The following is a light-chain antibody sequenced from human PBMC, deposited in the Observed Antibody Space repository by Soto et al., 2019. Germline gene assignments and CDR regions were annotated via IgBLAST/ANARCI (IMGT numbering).Light chain of an antibody. CDR3: KSYAGSNTYV. Sequence: QAVVTQPPSASGSPGQSVTISCTGTKNDIGVYDFVSWYQHHPGKAPRLIIYEVVQRPSGVPDRFSGSKSGNTASLTVSGLQAVDEGDYFCKSYAGSNTYVFGSGTKVTVL. V-gene: IGLV2-8*01. CDR1: KNDIGVYDF. J-gene: IGLJ1*01. CDR2: EVV.